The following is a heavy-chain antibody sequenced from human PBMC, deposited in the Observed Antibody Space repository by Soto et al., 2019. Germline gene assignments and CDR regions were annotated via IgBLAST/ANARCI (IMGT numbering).Heavy chain of an antibody. V-gene: IGHV3-23*01. CDR2: ISGSGAGT. D-gene: IGHD6-19*01. CDR3: AKEALTVAGNNFDS. J-gene: IGHJ4*02. CDR1: GFTFTTYA. Sequence: LLESGGGLVQPGGSLRLSCAASGFTFTTYAMGLVRQAPGKGLEWVSSISGSGAGTFYADSVKGRFTISRDNAKKMVYLQMNGLRADDTALYYCAKEALTVAGNNFDSWGQGTLVTVSS.